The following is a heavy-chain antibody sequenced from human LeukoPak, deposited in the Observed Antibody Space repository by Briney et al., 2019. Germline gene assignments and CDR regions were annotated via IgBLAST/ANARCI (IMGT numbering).Heavy chain of an antibody. D-gene: IGHD3-22*01. V-gene: IGHV3-23*01. CDR2: ISGSGGST. J-gene: IGHJ4*02. Sequence: GGSLRLSCAASGFTFSSYWMSWVRQAPGKGLEWVSAISGSGGSTYYADSVKGRFTISRDSSKNTLYLQMNSLRAEDTAIYYCAKSTPYYYDSSDPYYFDYWGQGTLVTVSS. CDR1: GFTFSSYW. CDR3: AKSTPYYYDSSDPYYFDY.